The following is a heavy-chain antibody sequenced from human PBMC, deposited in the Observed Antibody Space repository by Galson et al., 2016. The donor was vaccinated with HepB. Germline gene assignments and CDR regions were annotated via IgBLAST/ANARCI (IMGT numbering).Heavy chain of an antibody. CDR1: GFSFGTYA. CDR2: ISYDGTKR. V-gene: IGHV3-30*04. CDR3: ARGQGATVTKYFFFFLDV. Sequence: SLRLSCAASGFSFGTYAIHWVRQAPGKGLEWLTVISYDGTKRHYAESVKGRFTVSRDNSKNVLFLEMNSLRPDDTSVYYCARGQGATVTKYFFFFLDVWGPGTSVTASS. J-gene: IGHJ6*02. D-gene: IGHD4-17*01.